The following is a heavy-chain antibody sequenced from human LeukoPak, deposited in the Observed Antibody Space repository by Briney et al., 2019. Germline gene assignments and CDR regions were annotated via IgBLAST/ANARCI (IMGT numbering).Heavy chain of an antibody. Sequence: NPSETLSLTCTVSGGSVSGYYWTWVRQPPGKGLEWIGYINYSETNYNPSLKSRVNISLDPSKNQLSLKLTSVTAADTAVYYCARRRNWLDPWGQGTLVTVSS. CDR2: INYSET. CDR3: ARRRNWLDP. CDR1: GGSVSGYY. V-gene: IGHV4-59*08. J-gene: IGHJ5*02.